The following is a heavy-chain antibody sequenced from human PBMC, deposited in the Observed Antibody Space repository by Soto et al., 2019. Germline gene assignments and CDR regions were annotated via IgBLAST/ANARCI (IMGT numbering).Heavy chain of an antibody. V-gene: IGHV4-34*01. D-gene: IGHD5-18*01. Sequence: QVQLQQWGAGLLRPSETLSLTCAVYGGSFSGYYWSWIRQPPGKGLEWIGEINHSGSTNCNPSLKSRVTISVDTSKNQFSLKLSSVTAADTAVYYCARGGYSYGYYYYGMDVWGQGTTVTVSS. J-gene: IGHJ6*02. CDR2: INHSGST. CDR3: ARGGYSYGYYYYGMDV. CDR1: GGSFSGYY.